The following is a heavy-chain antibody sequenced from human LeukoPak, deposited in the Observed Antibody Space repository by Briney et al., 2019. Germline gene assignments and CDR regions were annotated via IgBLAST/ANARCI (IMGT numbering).Heavy chain of an antibody. CDR2: IRYDGSDK. CDR3: AKDRPNYYDSSGHYYRRDGDY. Sequence: GGSLRLSCAASGFNFSSYGMHWIRQAPGKGLEWVAFIRYDGSDKYYEDSVKGRFTISRDNSKNTLYLQMNSLRAEDTAIYYCAKDRPNYYDSSGHYYRRDGDYWGQGTLVTVSS. J-gene: IGHJ4*02. D-gene: IGHD3-22*01. CDR1: GFNFSSYG. V-gene: IGHV3-30*02.